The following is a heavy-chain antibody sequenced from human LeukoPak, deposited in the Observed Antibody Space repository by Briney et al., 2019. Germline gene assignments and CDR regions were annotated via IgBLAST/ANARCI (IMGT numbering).Heavy chain of an antibody. CDR3: ARHKDIVVVPPAIIGWFDP. V-gene: IGHV1-69*05. D-gene: IGHD2-2*02. Sequence: GASVKVSCKASGGTFSSYAISWVRQAPGQGLEWMGGIIPIFGTENYAQKFQGRVTITTDESTSTAYMELSSLRSEDTAVYYCARHKDIVVVPPAIIGWFDPWGQGTLVTVSS. J-gene: IGHJ5*02. CDR1: GGTFSSYA. CDR2: IIPIFGTE.